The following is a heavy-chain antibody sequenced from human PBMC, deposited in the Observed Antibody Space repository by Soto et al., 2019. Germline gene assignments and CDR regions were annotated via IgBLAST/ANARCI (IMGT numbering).Heavy chain of an antibody. Sequence: ASVKVSGKASGYTFINYDVAWVRRAPGQGLQWMGWISISKGKTYYEQSLQGRVTMTTDTVTTTAYMEVRSLRSDETAVYYCARKGYIGNFGLDVWGQGTTVTVSS. J-gene: IGHJ6*02. D-gene: IGHD5-12*01. CDR2: ISISKGKT. CDR1: GYTFINYD. V-gene: IGHV1-18*01. CDR3: ARKGYIGNFGLDV.